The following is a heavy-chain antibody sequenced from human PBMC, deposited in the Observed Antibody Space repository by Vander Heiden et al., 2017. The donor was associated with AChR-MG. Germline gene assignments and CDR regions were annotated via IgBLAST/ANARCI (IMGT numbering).Heavy chain of an antibody. V-gene: IGHV4-39*01. D-gene: IGHD4-4*01. CDR2: ISYSGST. CDR1: GGSISSSSYY. CDR3: ASSRHDYNNWFDP. Sequence: QLQLQESGPGLVKPSATLSLTCTVSGGSISSSSYYWGWIRQPPGKGLKWIGSISYSGSTYYNPSLESRVTISVDTSKNQFSLKLSSVTAADTAVYYCASSRHDYNNWFDPWGQGTLVTVSS. J-gene: IGHJ5*02.